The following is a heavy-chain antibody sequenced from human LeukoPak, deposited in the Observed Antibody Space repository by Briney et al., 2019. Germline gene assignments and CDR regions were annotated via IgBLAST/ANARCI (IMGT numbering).Heavy chain of an antibody. J-gene: IGHJ6*02. CDR2: IIPILGIA. CDR1: GGTFSSSA. V-gene: IGHV1-69*04. D-gene: IGHD3-16*01. Sequence: SVKVSCKTSGGTFSSSAISWVRQAPGQGLEWMGRIIPILGIANYAQKFQGRVTITADKSTSIAYMELSSLRSEDTAVYYCARGSSGSYDYYYYGMDVWGQGTTVTVSS. CDR3: ARGSSGSYDYYYYGMDV.